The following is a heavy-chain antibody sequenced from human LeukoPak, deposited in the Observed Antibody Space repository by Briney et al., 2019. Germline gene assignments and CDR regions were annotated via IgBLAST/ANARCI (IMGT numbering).Heavy chain of an antibody. D-gene: IGHD2/OR15-2a*01. CDR3: AREGPCGNSQFDY. J-gene: IGHJ4*02. CDR2: IWYDGSNK. CDR1: GFTFNSYG. V-gene: IGHV3-33*01. Sequence: GGSLRLSCAASGFTFNSYGMHWVRQAPGKGLEWVALIWYDGSNKYYADSVKGRLTISRDNSKNTLYLQMNSLRAEDTAVYYCAREGPCGNSQFDYWGQGTLVTVSS.